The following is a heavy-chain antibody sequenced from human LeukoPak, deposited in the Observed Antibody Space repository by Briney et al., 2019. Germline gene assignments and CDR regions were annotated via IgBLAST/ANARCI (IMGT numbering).Heavy chain of an antibody. CDR1: GGTFSSYA. V-gene: IGHV1-69*13. CDR3: ARDPSRDSSSWYSYYYYMDV. Sequence: SVKVSCKASGGTFSSYAISWVGQAPGQGLEWMGGIIPIFGTANYAQKFQGGVTITADESTSTAYMELSSLRSEDTAVYYCARDPSRDSSSWYSYYYYMDVWGKGTTVTVSS. J-gene: IGHJ6*03. D-gene: IGHD6-13*01. CDR2: IIPIFGTA.